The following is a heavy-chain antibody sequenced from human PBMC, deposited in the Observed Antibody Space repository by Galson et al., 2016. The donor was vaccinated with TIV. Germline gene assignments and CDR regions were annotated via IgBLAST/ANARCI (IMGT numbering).Heavy chain of an antibody. D-gene: IGHD2-15*01. V-gene: IGHV3-53*01. J-gene: IGHJ3*01. CDR3: ARVQESLAAVEAFDV. CDR2: IYSGGTP. CDR1: GFAVSSNQ. Sequence: SLRLSCAASGFAVSSNQMNWVRQAPGKGLEWVSTIYSGGTPEYADSVKGRFIISRDTPKNTVSLQMNTLRTEDTAVYFCARVQESLAAVEAFDVWGQGTLVTVSS.